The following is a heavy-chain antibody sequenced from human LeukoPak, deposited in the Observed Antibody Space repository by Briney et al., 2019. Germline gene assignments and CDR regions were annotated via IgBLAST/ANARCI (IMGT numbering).Heavy chain of an antibody. J-gene: IGHJ4*02. CDR2: INPNSGGT. D-gene: IGHD6-19*01. CDR3: ARLYSSGWYVEY. CDR1: GYTFTGYY. V-gene: IGHV1-2*06. Sequence: ASVKVSCKASGYTFTGYYMHWVRQAPGQGLEWMGRINPNSGGTNYAQKFQGRVTMTRDTSISTAYMELSRLRSDDTAVYCCARLYSSGWYVEYWGQGSLVTVSS.